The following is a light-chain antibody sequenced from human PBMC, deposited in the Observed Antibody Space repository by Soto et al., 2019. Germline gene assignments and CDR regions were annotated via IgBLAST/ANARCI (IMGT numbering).Light chain of an antibody. Sequence: EFVLTQSPGTLSLSPGERPTLPCRASQSLSGNYLAWYQQKPGQAPRLLIYGASYRATGVPDRFSGSGSGTDFTLTISRLEPEDFAVYYCQHYGTSPLPFGRGTKVAI. J-gene: IGKJ1*01. CDR3: QHYGTSPLP. V-gene: IGKV3-20*01. CDR1: QSLSGNY. CDR2: GAS.